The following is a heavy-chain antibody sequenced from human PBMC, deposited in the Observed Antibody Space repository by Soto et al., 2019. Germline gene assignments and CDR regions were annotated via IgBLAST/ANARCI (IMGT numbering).Heavy chain of an antibody. CDR3: ARDTAGGVYGDYVHGMDV. V-gene: IGHV3-30-3*01. CDR2: ISYDGSNK. J-gene: IGHJ6*02. Sequence: QVQLVESGGGVVQPGRSLRLSCAASGFTFSSYAMHWVRQAPGKGLEWVAVISYDGSNKYYADSVKGRFTISIDNSKNTLYLQMNSLRAEDTAVYYCARDTAGGVYGDYVHGMDVWGQGTTVTVSS. CDR1: GFTFSSYA. D-gene: IGHD4-17*01.